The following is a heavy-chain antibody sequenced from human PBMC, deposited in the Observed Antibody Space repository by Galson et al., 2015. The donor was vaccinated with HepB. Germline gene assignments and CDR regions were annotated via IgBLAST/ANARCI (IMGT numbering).Heavy chain of an antibody. CDR2: IDWDDDK. CDR3: ARIHGLADSSSWYNYFDY. V-gene: IGHV2-70*11. J-gene: IGHJ4*02. CDR1: GFSLSTSGMC. D-gene: IGHD6-13*01. Sequence: PALVKPTQTLTLTCTFSGFSLSTSGMCVSWIRQPPGKALEWLARIDWDDDKYYSTSLKTRLTISKDTSKNQVVLTMTNMDPVDTATYYCARIHGLADSSSWYNYFDYWGQGTLVTVSS.